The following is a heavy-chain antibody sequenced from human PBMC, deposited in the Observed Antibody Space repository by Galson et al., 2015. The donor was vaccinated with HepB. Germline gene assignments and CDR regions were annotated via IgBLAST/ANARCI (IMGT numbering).Heavy chain of an antibody. CDR3: ARGPRAIVPPSD. D-gene: IGHD2-2*01. J-gene: IGHJ3*01. V-gene: IGHV3-30-3*01. Sequence: SLRLSCAASGFTFSSYAMHWVRQAPGKGLEWVAVISYDGSNKYYADSVKGRFTISRDNSKNTLYLQMNSLRAEDTAVYYCARGPRAIVPPSDWGQGTMVTVSS. CDR2: ISYDGSNK. CDR1: GFTFSSYA.